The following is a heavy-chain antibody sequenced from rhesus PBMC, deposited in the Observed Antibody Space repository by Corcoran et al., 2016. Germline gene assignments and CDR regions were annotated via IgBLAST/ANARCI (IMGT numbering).Heavy chain of an antibody. D-gene: IGHD3-16*01. J-gene: IGHJ6*01. CDR1: GFTFSSYD. V-gene: IGHV3-136*01. CDR3: TRDWISVVITTPYGLDS. CDR2: ISYTGKSI. Sequence: EVQLVESGGGLVQPGGSLRLSCAASGFTFSSYDMSWVRQAPGKGLEWVSYISYTGKSIDYADSVKGRFTISRDNAKNSLALQMSSLRAEDTAMYYCTRDWISVVITTPYGLDSWGQGVVVTVSS.